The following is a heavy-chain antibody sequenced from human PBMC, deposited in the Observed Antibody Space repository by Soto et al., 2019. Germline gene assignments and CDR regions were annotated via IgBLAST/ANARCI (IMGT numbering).Heavy chain of an antibody. CDR1: GFTIEVPG. V-gene: IGHV3-15*07. D-gene: IGHD2-8*02. CDR3: TKDTDRLLPQTDY. CDR2: IKSKTDGEAT. Sequence: PWLLLRVSWGASGFTIEVPGRNRVLQAPGKGPEWVARIKSKTDGEATDYAAPVKGRFVISRDDSKNTLFLQMNSLKTEDTAVYYCTKDTDRLLPQTDYWGQGALVTVSS. J-gene: IGHJ4*02.